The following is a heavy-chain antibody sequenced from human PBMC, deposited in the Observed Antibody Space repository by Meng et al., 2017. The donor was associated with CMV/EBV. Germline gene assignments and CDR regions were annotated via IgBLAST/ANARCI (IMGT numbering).Heavy chain of an antibody. Sequence: GSLRLSCAASGFTFDDYAMHWVRQAPGKGLEWIGEINHSGSTNYNPSLKSRVTISVDTSKNQFSLKLSSVTAADTAVYYCARIGAEYYDFWSGYYTDYYYGMDVWGQGTTVTVSS. CDR2: INHSGST. V-gene: IGHV4-34*01. D-gene: IGHD3-3*01. CDR1: GFTFDDYA. J-gene: IGHJ6*02. CDR3: ARIGAEYYDFWSGYYTDYYYGMDV.